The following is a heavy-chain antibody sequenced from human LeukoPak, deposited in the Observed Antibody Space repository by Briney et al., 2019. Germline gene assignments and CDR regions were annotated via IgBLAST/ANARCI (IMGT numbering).Heavy chain of an antibody. CDR2: IYISGSP. Sequence: SETLSLTCTVSGGSISSHDWTWIRQPAGKGLEWIGRIYISGSPNYNPSLKSRVAMSVDTSKNQFSLKLTSVTAADTAVYYCARVSSSWYQDWYFDRWGRGTLVTVSS. J-gene: IGHJ2*01. CDR1: GGSISSHD. CDR3: ARVSSSWYQDWYFDR. D-gene: IGHD6-13*01. V-gene: IGHV4-4*07.